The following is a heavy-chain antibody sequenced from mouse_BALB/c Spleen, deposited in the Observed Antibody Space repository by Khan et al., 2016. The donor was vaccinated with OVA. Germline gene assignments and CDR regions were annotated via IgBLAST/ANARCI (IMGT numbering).Heavy chain of an antibody. D-gene: IGHD1-2*01. V-gene: IGHV1S29*02. CDR2: IFPNDGGT. CDR3: ARSGYGSFAY. CDR1: GYTFTDFN. Sequence: VQLQQSGPELVKPGASVRISCKTSGYTFTDFNLDWVKQSHGKSLEWIGYIFPNDGGTGYNQKFKTKATLTVDSSSSTAYMELRSLTSEDSAVYYCARSGYGSFAYWGQGTLVIVSA. J-gene: IGHJ3*01.